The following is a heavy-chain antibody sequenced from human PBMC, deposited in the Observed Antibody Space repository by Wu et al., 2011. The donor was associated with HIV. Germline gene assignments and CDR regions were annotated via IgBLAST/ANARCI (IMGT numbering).Heavy chain of an antibody. CDR2: INPHSGGT. V-gene: IGHV1-2*02. CDR3: AREEDGDFYYGSGSYMS. J-gene: IGHJ5*02. Sequence: SVKVSCKASGYTFTAYYMHWLRQAPGQGLEWMGWINPHSGGTNFAQKFQGRVTMTRDTSITTAYMELSSLRSDDTAVYYCAREEDGDFYYGSGSYMSWGQGTLVTVSS. CDR1: GYTFTAYY. D-gene: IGHD3-10*01.